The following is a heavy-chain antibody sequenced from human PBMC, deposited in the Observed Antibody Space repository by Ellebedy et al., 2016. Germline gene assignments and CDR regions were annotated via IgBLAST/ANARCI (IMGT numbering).Heavy chain of an antibody. Sequence: GGSLRLSXAASGFTFSSSWMNWFRQAPGKGLVWVSRINEDGSVITYADSVKGRFTISRDNAKNTLFLQMNSLRDEDTAVYYCARDSGFSTGYSPFDNWGQGTLVTVSS. J-gene: IGHJ4*02. CDR1: GFTFSSSW. D-gene: IGHD3/OR15-3a*01. CDR3: ARDSGFSTGYSPFDN. V-gene: IGHV3-74*01. CDR2: INEDGSVI.